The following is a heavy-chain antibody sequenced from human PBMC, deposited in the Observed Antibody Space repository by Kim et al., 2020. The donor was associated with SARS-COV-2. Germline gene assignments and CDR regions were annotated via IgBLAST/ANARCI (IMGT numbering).Heavy chain of an antibody. CDR3: ARGRAFGGVIPY. D-gene: IGHD3-16*01. J-gene: IGHJ4*02. CDR1: GYTFTSYA. Sequence: ASVKVSCKASGYTFTSYAMHWVRQAPGQRLEWMGWINAGNGNTKYSQKFQGRVTITRDTSASTAYMELSSLRSEDTAVYYCARGRAFGGVIPYWGQGTLVTVSS. CDR2: INAGNGNT. V-gene: IGHV1-3*01.